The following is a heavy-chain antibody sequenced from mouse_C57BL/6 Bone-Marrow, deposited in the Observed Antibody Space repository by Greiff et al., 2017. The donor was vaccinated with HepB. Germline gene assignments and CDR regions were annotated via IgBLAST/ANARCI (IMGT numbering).Heavy chain of an antibody. CDR2: IYPRDGST. CDR1: GYTFTDHT. D-gene: IGHD2-4*01. V-gene: IGHV1-78*01. J-gene: IGHJ3*01. CDR3: AREGLDDYGGAWFAY. Sequence: QVQLQQSDAELVKPGASVKISCKVSGYTFTDHTIHWMKQRPEQGLEWIGYIYPRDGSTKYNEKFKGKATLTADKSSSTAYMQLNSLTSEDSAVYFWAREGLDDYGGAWFAYWGQGTLVTVSA.